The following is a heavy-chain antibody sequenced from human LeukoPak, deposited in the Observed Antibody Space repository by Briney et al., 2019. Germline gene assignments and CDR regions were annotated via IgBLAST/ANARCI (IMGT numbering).Heavy chain of an antibody. CDR2: TRYDGSNK. J-gene: IGHJ4*02. D-gene: IGHD1-26*01. Sequence: GGSLRLSCAASGFTFSSYGMYWVRQAPGKGLEWVAFTRYDGSNKYYADSVKGRFTISRDNSKNTLYLKMNSLRAEDTAVYYCARETIVGGTSDYWGQGTLVTVSS. CDR1: GFTFSSYG. V-gene: IGHV3-30*02. CDR3: ARETIVGGTSDY.